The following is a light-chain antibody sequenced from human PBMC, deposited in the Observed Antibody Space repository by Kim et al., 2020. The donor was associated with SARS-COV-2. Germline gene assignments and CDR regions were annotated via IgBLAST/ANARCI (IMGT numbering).Light chain of an antibody. CDR2: EVN. CDR1: SSDVGGYNY. V-gene: IGLV2-14*01. J-gene: IGLJ1*01. CDR3: SSYISSSTLAYV. Sequence: QSALTQPASVSGSPGQSITISCTGTSSDVGGYNYVSWYQQYPGKAPKLIIFEVNNRPSGVSNRFSGSKSGNTASLTISGPQAEDEADYYCSSYISSSTLAYVFGTGTKVTVL.